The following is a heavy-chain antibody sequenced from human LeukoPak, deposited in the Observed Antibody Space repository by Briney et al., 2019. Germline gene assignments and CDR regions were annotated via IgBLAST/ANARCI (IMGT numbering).Heavy chain of an antibody. V-gene: IGHV3-30-3*01. CDR1: GFTFSSYA. Sequence: GGSLRLSCAASGFTFSSYAMHWVRQAPGKGLEWVAVISYDGSNKYYADSVKGRFTISRDNSKNTLYLQMNSLRAEDTAVYYCAKAIWVAATSSWFCLDYWGQGTLVTVSS. CDR2: ISYDGSNK. CDR3: AKAIWVAATSSWFCLDY. J-gene: IGHJ4*02. D-gene: IGHD3-10*01.